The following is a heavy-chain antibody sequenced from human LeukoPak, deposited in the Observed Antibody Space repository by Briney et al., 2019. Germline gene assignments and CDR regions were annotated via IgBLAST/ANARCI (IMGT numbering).Heavy chain of an antibody. CDR1: GFTFSDYY. D-gene: IGHD3-10*01. CDR2: ISGTGGGK. J-gene: IGHJ4*02. Sequence: GGSLRLSCAASGFTFSDYYMSWIRQAPGKGLEWVSAISGTGGGKYYAESVKGRFTISRANSKNTLYLQMNSLRADDTAVYYCASDSGSYFLDTKRSFDNWGQGTLVTVSS. V-gene: IGHV3-23*01. CDR3: ASDSGSYFLDTKRSFDN.